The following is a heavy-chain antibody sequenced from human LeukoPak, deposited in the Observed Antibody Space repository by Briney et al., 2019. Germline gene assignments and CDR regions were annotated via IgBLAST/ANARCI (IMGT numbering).Heavy chain of an antibody. CDR2: INHSGST. CDR3: AFGELWDLFDY. CDR1: GGSFSGYY. V-gene: IGHV4-34*01. J-gene: IGHJ4*02. D-gene: IGHD3-10*01. Sequence: PSETLSLTCAVYGGSFSGYYWSWIRQPPGKGLEWIGEINHSGSTNYNPSLKSRVTISVDTSKNQFSLKLSSVTAADTAVYYCAFGELWDLFDYWGQGALATVSS.